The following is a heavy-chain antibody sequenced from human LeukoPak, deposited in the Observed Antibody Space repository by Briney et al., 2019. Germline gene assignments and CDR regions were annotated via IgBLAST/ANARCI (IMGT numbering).Heavy chain of an antibody. CDR2: IYYSGTT. Sequence: SETLSLTCTVSGASISGSRYYWGWIRQPPGKGLEWIGTIYYSGTTYYNPSLKSRVTISIDTSKNQFSLKLSSVTAADTAAYYCARLVGAATDPFDYWGQGTLVTVSS. J-gene: IGHJ4*02. V-gene: IGHV4-39*01. CDR3: ARLVGAATDPFDY. CDR1: GASISGSRYY. D-gene: IGHD1-26*01.